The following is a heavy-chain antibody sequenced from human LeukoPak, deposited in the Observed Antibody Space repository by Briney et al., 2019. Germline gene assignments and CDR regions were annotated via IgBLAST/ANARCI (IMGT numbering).Heavy chain of an antibody. D-gene: IGHD5-12*01. V-gene: IGHV3-30-3*01. CDR3: ASSRGYSGYDPIDY. CDR1: GFTFSSYA. CDR2: ISYDGSNK. J-gene: IGHJ4*02. Sequence: GGSLRLSCAASGFTFSSYAMLWVRQAPGKGLEWVAVISYDGSNKYYADSVKGRFTISRDNSKNTLYLQMNSLRAEDTAVYYCASSRGYSGYDPIDYWGQGTLVTVSS.